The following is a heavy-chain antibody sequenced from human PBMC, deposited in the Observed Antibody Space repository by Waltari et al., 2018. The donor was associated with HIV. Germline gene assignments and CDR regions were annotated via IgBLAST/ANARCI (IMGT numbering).Heavy chain of an antibody. D-gene: IGHD4-17*01. Sequence: QVQLLQSGAEVKKPGSSVKVSCKTSGVTSHTYPISWLRQAPGQGPEWMGGIIARTGKPKYEQKLEGRITITADESTSTTYMEMSGLRSEDTAMYFCARGKLMTTFDDWGQGTLVIVSS. J-gene: IGHJ4*02. CDR2: IIARTGKP. V-gene: IGHV1-69*12. CDR1: GVTSHTYP. CDR3: ARGKLMTTFDD.